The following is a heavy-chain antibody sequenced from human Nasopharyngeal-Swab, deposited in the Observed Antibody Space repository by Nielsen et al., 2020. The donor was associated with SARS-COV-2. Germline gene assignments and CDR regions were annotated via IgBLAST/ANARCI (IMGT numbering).Heavy chain of an antibody. V-gene: IGHV2-5*02. CDR1: GFSLSTSGVG. Sequence: FGPTLVKPTQTLTLTCTFSGFSLSTSGVGVGWIRQPPGKALEWLALIYWDDDKRYSPSLKSRLTITKDTSKNQVVLTMTNMDPVDTATYYCAHLYCSGGSCYSDWFDPWGQGTLVTVSS. J-gene: IGHJ5*02. CDR2: IYWDDDK. D-gene: IGHD2-15*01. CDR3: AHLYCSGGSCYSDWFDP.